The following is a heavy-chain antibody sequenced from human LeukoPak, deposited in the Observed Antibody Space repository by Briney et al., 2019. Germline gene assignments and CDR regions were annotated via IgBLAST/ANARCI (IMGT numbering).Heavy chain of an antibody. Sequence: GGSLRLSCAASGFTFSSYAMHWVRQAPGKGMQWVALIYSSGDAYTPDSVKGRFTISRDDCENTLYLQMDSLRAEDTAVYYCATGYYFGSGSYGYLDYWGQGTLVTVSS. D-gene: IGHD3-10*01. CDR3: ATGYYFGSGSYGYLDY. CDR1: GFTFSSYA. J-gene: IGHJ4*02. CDR2: IYSSGDA. V-gene: IGHV3-53*01.